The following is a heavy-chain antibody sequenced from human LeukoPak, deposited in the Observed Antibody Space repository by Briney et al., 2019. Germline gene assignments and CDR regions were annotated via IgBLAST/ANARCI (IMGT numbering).Heavy chain of an antibody. J-gene: IGHJ5*02. CDR3: ARGPSRYYDSSGYYNWFDP. CDR2: IYTSGST. D-gene: IGHD3-22*01. Sequence: PSQTLSLTCTVSGGSISSGSYYWSWIRRPAGKGLEWSGRIYTSGSTNYNPSLKSRVTISVDTSKNQFSLKLSSVTAADTAVYYCARGPSRYYDSSGYYNWFDPWGQGTLVTVSS. CDR1: GGSISSGSYY. V-gene: IGHV4-61*02.